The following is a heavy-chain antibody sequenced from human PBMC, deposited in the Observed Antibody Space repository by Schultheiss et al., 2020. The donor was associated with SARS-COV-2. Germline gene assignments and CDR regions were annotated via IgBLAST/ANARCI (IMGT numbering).Heavy chain of an antibody. CDR3: AKELAFVQWLLDY. CDR2: ISYDGSNK. V-gene: IGHV3-30*18. CDR1: GFTFSSYG. Sequence: GGSLRLSCAASGFTFSSYGMHWVRQAPGKGLEWVAVISYDGSNKYYADSVKGRFTISRDNSKNTLYLQMNSLRAEDTAVYYCAKELAFVQWLLDYWGQGTLVTVSS. D-gene: IGHD6-19*01. J-gene: IGHJ4*02.